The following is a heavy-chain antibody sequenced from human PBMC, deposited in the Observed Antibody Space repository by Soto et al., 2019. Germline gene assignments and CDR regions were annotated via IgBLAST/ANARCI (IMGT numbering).Heavy chain of an antibody. CDR2: IYYSGST. CDR1: CVSISSGDYY. Sequence: TLSLTCTVSCVSISSGDYYWIWIRQPPGKGLEWIGYIYYSGSTYYNPSLKSRVTISVDTSKNQFSLKLSSVTAADTAVYYCARGSHVLRYFDPSYFDYWGQGTLVTVSS. D-gene: IGHD3-9*01. V-gene: IGHV4-30-4*01. J-gene: IGHJ4*02. CDR3: ARGSHVLRYFDPSYFDY.